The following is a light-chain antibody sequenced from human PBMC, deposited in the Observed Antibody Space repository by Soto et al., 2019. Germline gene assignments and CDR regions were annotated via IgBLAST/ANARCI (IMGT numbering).Light chain of an antibody. V-gene: IGLV3-1*01. CDR3: QASDTSTV. J-gene: IGLJ2*01. Sequence: SYELTQPPSVSVSPGQTATITCSGDNLGDKYVSWYQQRAGQSPVLVIYQDNKRPSGLPVRFSGSNSGNTATLTISGTQPMDEADYYCQASDTSTVFGGGTKLTVL. CDR1: NLGDKY. CDR2: QDN.